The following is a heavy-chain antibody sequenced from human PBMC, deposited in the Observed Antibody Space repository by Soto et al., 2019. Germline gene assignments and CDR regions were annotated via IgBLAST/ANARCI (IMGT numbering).Heavy chain of an antibody. J-gene: IGHJ5*02. Sequence: SETLSLTCAVYGGSFSGYYWSWIRQPPGKGLEWIGEINHSGSTNYNPSLKSRVTISVDTSKNQFSLKLSSVTAADTAVYYCARGGKQCLVRRYNWSDTWGQGTLITAS. D-gene: IGHD6-19*01. CDR1: GGSFSGYY. CDR3: ARGGKQCLVRRYNWSDT. CDR2: INHSGST. V-gene: IGHV4-34*01.